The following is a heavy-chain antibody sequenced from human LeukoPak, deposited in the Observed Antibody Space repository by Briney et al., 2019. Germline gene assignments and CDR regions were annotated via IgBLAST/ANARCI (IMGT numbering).Heavy chain of an antibody. J-gene: IGHJ5*02. CDR3: ASDYFKRGIWEIEGDP. CDR1: GFTFGDYA. V-gene: IGHV3-74*01. CDR2: INSDGSST. D-gene: IGHD1-26*01. Sequence: GGSLRLSCTASGFTFGDYAMSWFRQAPGKGLVWVSRINSDGSSTTYADSVKGRFTMSRDNAKNTLYLQMNSLRAEDTAVYYCASDYFKRGIWEIEGDPWGQGTLVTVSS.